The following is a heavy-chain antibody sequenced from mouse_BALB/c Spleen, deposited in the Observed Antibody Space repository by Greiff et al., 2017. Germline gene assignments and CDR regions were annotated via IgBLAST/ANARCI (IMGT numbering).Heavy chain of an antibody. CDR1: GFTFNTYA. J-gene: IGHJ2*01. CDR2: IRSKSNNYAT. Sequence: DVHLVESGGGLVQPKGSLKLSCAASGFTFNTYAMNWVRQAPGKGLEWVARIRSKSNNYATYYADSVKDRFTISRDDSQSMLYLQMNNLKTEDTAMYYCVRGFFDYWGQGTTLTVSS. V-gene: IGHV10-1*02. CDR3: VRGFFDY.